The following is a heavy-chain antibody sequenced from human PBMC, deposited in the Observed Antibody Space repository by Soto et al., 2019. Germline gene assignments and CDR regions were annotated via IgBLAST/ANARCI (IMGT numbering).Heavy chain of an antibody. D-gene: IGHD4-17*01. J-gene: IGHJ3*02. Sequence: QVQLVQSGAEVKKPGSSVKVSCKASGGTFSSYTISWVRQAPGQGLEWMGRIIPILGIANYAQKFQGRVTITADKSTSTAYMELSSLRSEDTAVYYCASEGPPDDYGGNSAFDIWGQGTMVTVSS. CDR2: IIPILGIA. V-gene: IGHV1-69*02. CDR3: ASEGPPDDYGGNSAFDI. CDR1: GGTFSSYT.